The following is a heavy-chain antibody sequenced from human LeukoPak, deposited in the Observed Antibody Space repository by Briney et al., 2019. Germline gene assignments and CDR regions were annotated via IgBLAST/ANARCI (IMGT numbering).Heavy chain of an antibody. Sequence: GGSLRLSCAASGFTFSSYGMHWVRQAPGKGLEWVSGINWNGGSTGYADSVKGRFTISRDNARNSLYLQMNSLRAEDTALYYCARIAMAGIGDGFDIWGQGTMVTVSS. CDR2: INWNGGST. CDR1: GFTFSSYG. J-gene: IGHJ3*02. D-gene: IGHD6-19*01. V-gene: IGHV3-20*04. CDR3: ARIAMAGIGDGFDI.